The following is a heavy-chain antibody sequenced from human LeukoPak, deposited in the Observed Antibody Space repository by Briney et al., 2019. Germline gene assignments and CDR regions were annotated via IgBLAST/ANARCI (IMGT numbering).Heavy chain of an antibody. CDR1: GYTFTSYG. J-gene: IGHJ5*02. D-gene: IGHD5-12*01. CDR2: ISAYNGNT. Sequence: ASVKVSCKASGYTFTSYGISWVRQAPGQGLEWMGWISAYNGNTNYAQKLQGRVTMTTDTSTSTAYMELRSLRSDDTAVYYCAREGGGYDPHGSWFDPWGQGTLVTVSS. CDR3: AREGGGYDPHGSWFDP. V-gene: IGHV1-18*01.